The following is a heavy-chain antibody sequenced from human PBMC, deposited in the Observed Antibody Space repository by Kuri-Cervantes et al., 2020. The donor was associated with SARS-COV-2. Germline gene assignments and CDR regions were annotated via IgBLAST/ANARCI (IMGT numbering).Heavy chain of an antibody. J-gene: IGHJ4*02. CDR3: AKFGYYDFWSGYHDY. CDR1: GFTFDDYA. D-gene: IGHD3-3*01. Sequence: GGSLRLSCAASGFTFDDYAMHWVRQAPGKGLEWVSGISWNSGSIGYADSVKGRFTISRDNAKKLLFLQMNSLRAEDTAVYYCAKFGYYDFWSGYHDYWGQGTLVTVSS. V-gene: IGHV3-9*01. CDR2: ISWNSGSI.